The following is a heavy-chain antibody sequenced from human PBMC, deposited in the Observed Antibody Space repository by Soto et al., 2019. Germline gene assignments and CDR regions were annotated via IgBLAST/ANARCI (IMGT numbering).Heavy chain of an antibody. Sequence: GGSLRLSCAASGFTFSSYEMNWVRQAPGKGLEWVSYISSSGSTIYYADSVKGRFTISRDNAKNSLYLQMNSLRAEDTAVYYFARSYYDSSGYVLWGQGTLVTVS. D-gene: IGHD3-22*01. J-gene: IGHJ4*02. CDR2: ISSSGSTI. CDR3: ARSYYDSSGYVL. V-gene: IGHV3-48*03. CDR1: GFTFSSYE.